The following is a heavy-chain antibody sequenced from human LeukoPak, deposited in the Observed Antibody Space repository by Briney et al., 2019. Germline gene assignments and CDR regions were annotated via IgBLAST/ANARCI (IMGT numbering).Heavy chain of an antibody. Sequence: ASVKVSCKASGYTFTGYYMHWVRQAPGQGLEWMGWINPDSGGTDYAQKFQGRVTMTRDTSISIVYMELSGLRSDDTAVYYCVRSPRYCSGGDCYVDYWGQGTLVTVSS. CDR1: GYTFTGYY. V-gene: IGHV1-2*02. D-gene: IGHD2-15*01. CDR2: INPDSGGT. CDR3: VRSPRYCSGGDCYVDY. J-gene: IGHJ4*02.